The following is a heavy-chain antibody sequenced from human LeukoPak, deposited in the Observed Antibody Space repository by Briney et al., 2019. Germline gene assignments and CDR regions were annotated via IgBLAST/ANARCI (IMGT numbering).Heavy chain of an antibody. CDR1: GFTFSSYW. CDR3: ARGRGMDV. CDR2: IKQDGSEK. Sequence: GGSLRLPCAASGFTFSSYWLSWVRQAPGKGLEWVANIKQDGSEKYDVDPVKGRFTISRDNAKNSLYLQMNSLRAEDTAVYYCARGRGMDVWGQGTTVTVSS. V-gene: IGHV3-7*05. J-gene: IGHJ6*02.